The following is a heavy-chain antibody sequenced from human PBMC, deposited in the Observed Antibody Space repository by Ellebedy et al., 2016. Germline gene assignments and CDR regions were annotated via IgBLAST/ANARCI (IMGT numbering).Heavy chain of an antibody. CDR2: IKQDGSEK. CDR3: AKDLRGDLNMFFQH. J-gene: IGHJ1*01. CDR1: GFTFSSYW. Sequence: GGSLRLSCAASGFTFSSYWMSWVRQAPGKGLEWVANIKQDGSEKYYVDSVKGRFTISRDNAKNSLYLQMNSLRADDTAIYYCAKDLRGDLNMFFQHWGRGTLVTVSS. V-gene: IGHV3-7*05. D-gene: IGHD3-16*01.